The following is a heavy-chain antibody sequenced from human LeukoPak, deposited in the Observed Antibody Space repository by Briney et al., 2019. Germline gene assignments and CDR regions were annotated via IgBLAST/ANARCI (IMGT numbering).Heavy chain of an antibody. D-gene: IGHD5-12*01. CDR2: IYSGGST. CDR3: AKSPSGYGVDY. J-gene: IGHJ4*02. Sequence: QTGGSLRLSCAASGFTVSSNYMSWVRQAPGKGLEWVSVIYSGGSTYYADSVKGRFTISRDNSKNTLYLQMNSLRAEDTAVYYCAKSPSGYGVDYWGQGTLVTVSS. V-gene: IGHV3-66*01. CDR1: GFTVSSNY.